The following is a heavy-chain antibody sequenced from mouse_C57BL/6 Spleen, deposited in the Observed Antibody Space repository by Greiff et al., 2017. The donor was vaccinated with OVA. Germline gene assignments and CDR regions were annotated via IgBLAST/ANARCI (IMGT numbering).Heavy chain of an antibody. V-gene: IGHV7-3*01. D-gene: IGHD2-4*01. J-gene: IGHJ4*01. CDR2: IRNKANGYTT. Sequence: EVQGVESGGGLVQPGGSLSLSCAASGFTFTDYYMSWVRQPPGKALEWLGFIRNKANGYTTEYSASVKGRFTISRDNSQSILYLQMNALRAEDSATYYCARYRRGDYDYAMDYWGQGTSVTVSS. CDR1: GFTFTDYY. CDR3: ARYRRGDYDYAMDY.